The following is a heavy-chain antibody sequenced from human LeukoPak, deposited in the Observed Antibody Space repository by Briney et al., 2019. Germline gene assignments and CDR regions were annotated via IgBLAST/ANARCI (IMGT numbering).Heavy chain of an antibody. CDR2: ISSSSSYI. CDR3: ARASVTAIAVAGTT. D-gene: IGHD6-19*01. J-gene: IGHJ5*02. Sequence: GGSLRLSCAASGFTFSSYSMNWVRQAPGKGLEWVSSISSSSSYIYYADSVKGRFTISRDNAKNSLYLQMNSLRAEDTAVYYCARASVTAIAVAGTTWGQGTLVTVSS. V-gene: IGHV3-21*01. CDR1: GFTFSSYS.